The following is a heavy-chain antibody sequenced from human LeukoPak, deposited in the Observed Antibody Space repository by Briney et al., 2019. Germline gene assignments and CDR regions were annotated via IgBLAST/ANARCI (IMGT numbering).Heavy chain of an antibody. CDR3: ARDAGRKDDY. V-gene: IGHV3-21*01. CDR2: ISSSSSYI. Sequence: GGSPRLSCAASGFTFSSYWMSWVRQAPGKGLEWVSSISSSSSYIYYADSVKGRFTISRDNAKNSLYLQMNSLRAEDTAVYYCARDAGRKDDYWGQGTLVTVSS. J-gene: IGHJ4*02. CDR1: GFTFSSYW.